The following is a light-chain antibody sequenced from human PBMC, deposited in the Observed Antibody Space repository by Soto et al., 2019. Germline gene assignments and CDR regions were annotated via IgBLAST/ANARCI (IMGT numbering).Light chain of an antibody. Sequence: DIQMTQSPSSLSASVGDRVTITCRASQSISNYLNWYQQKPGKAPKLLIYAASSLQSGGPSRFSGSGSGTDFTLTISTLQPEDFATYYCQQSYSSSPITFGQGTRLEIK. J-gene: IGKJ5*01. CDR1: QSISNY. CDR2: AAS. V-gene: IGKV1-39*01. CDR3: QQSYSSSPIT.